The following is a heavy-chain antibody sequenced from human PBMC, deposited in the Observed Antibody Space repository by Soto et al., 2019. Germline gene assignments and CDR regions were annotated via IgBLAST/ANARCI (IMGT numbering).Heavy chain of an antibody. Sequence: SETLSLTCTASGGSISSSSYYWGWIRQPPGKGLEWIGSIYYSGSTYYNPSLKSRVTISVDTSKNQFSLKLSSVTAADTAVYYCARAQKGYCSSTSCYTDWFDPWGQGTLVTVSS. J-gene: IGHJ5*02. CDR1: GGSISSSSYY. CDR3: ARAQKGYCSSTSCYTDWFDP. V-gene: IGHV4-39*01. D-gene: IGHD2-2*02. CDR2: IYYSGST.